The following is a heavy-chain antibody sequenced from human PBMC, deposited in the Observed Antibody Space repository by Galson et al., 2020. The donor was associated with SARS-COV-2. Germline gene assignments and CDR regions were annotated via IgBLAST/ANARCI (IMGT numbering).Heavy chain of an antibody. Sequence: ETSETLSLTCTVSGGSISSTNYYWAWIRQPPGKGLEWIGSIYYSGKTFHNPSLKSRVTISIDTSKSQFSLEMSSVTAADTAIYYCARQDYDFWNGNYDYWGQGTLVTVSS. J-gene: IGHJ4*02. V-gene: IGHV4-39*01. CDR1: GGSISSTNYY. D-gene: IGHD3-3*01. CDR2: IYYSGKT. CDR3: ARQDYDFWNGNYDY.